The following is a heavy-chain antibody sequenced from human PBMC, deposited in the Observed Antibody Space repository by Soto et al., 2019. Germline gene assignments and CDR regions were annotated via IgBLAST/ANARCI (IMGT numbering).Heavy chain of an antibody. CDR2: VYSTEIT. V-gene: IGHV4-59*01. J-gene: IGHJ5*02. Sequence: SETLSLTCTVSGDSISSYFWSWIRQPPGKGLEWIGYVYSTEITNYNPSLKSRVAMSIDTSKNQFSLKVRSVTAADTAVYYCPRGSEAWFDPWGQGTLVTVSS. CDR3: PRGSEAWFDP. CDR1: GDSISSYF.